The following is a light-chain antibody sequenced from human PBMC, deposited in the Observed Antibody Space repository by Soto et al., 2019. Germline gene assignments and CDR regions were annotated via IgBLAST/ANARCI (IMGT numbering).Light chain of an antibody. J-gene: IGKJ1*01. CDR2: EAS. Sequence: DIQMTQSPSTLSASVGDRVTITCRASQSISSWLAWYQQNPGKAPKLLIYEASSLESGVPSRFSGRGSGTEFSLTISSLLHDDFATYYCQQYKGYFRTFGQGTKVEIK. V-gene: IGKV1-5*03. CDR1: QSISSW. CDR3: QQYKGYFRT.